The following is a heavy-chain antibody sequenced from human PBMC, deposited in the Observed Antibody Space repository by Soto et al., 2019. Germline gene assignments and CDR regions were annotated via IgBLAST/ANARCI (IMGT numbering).Heavy chain of an antibody. CDR1: GYTFTTYD. D-gene: IGHD5-12*01. Sequence: QVQLVQSGAEVKKPGASVKVSCKATGYTFTTYDINWVRQPTGQGLEWMGWMNPNSGDTGCAQKFQGRVTMTRDSSISSACMELSTLTSGDTAVYYCVRGLEWLRNYWGQGTRVTVSS. J-gene: IGHJ4*02. CDR3: VRGLEWLRNY. CDR2: MNPNSGDT. V-gene: IGHV1-8*01.